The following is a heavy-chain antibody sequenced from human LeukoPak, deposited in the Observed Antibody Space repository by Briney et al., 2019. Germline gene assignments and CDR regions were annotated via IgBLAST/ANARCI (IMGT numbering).Heavy chain of an antibody. J-gene: IGHJ4*02. D-gene: IGHD5-12*01. Sequence: ASVKVSCEASGYTFTGYYMHWVRQAPGQGLEWMGWINPNSGGTNYAQKFQGRVTMTRDTSISTAYMELSRLRSDDTAVYYCAREHSGYDFGGPFDYWGQGTLVTVSS. CDR2: INPNSGGT. CDR1: GYTFTGYY. CDR3: AREHSGYDFGGPFDY. V-gene: IGHV1-2*02.